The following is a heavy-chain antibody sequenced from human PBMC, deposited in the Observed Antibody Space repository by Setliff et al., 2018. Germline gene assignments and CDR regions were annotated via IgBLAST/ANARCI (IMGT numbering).Heavy chain of an antibody. Sequence: ASVKVSCKSSGYTFTSYGINWVRQAPGQGLEWMGWINAYAQKFQGRVTMTIDTLTSTAYMELRSLRSDDTAVYYCARGPLDFVVTPAAAFDIWGQGTMVTV. V-gene: IGHV1-18*01. J-gene: IGHJ3*02. CDR3: ARGPLDFVVTPAAAFDI. CDR1: GYTFTSYG. D-gene: IGHD2-2*01. CDR2: INA.